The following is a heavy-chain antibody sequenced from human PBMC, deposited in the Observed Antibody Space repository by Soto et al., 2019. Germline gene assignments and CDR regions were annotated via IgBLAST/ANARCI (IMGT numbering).Heavy chain of an antibody. D-gene: IGHD6-13*01. J-gene: IGHJ4*02. V-gene: IGHV3-33*01. CDR1: GFTFSSYG. CDR2: IWYDGSNK. Sequence: QAQLVESGGGVVQPGRSLRLSCAASGFTFSSYGMHWVRQAPGKGLEWVAVIWYDGSNKFYTDSVKGRFSISRDNSKNTLSLQMNSLRAEDTAVYYCARDRTSSSSYFDYWGQGNLVTVSS. CDR3: ARDRTSSSSYFDY.